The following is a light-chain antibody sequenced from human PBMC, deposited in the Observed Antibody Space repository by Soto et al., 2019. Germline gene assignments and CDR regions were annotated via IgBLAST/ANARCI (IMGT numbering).Light chain of an antibody. CDR3: QTWGSGIVV. CDR2: LNSDGSH. CDR1: SGHSNYA. V-gene: IGLV4-69*01. J-gene: IGLJ2*01. Sequence: QAVVTQSPSAFASLGASVKLTCTLSSGHSNYAIAWHQQQSEKGPRYLMKLNSDGSHSKGDGIPDRFSGSSSGAERYLTISSLQSEDEADYYCQTWGSGIVVFGGGTKVTVL.